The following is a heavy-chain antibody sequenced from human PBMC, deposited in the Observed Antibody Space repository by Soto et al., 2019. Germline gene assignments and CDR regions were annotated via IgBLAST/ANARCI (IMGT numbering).Heavy chain of an antibody. Sequence: QVQLVESGGGVVQPGRSLRLSCAASGFTFSSYAMHWVRQAPGKGLEWVAVISYDGSNKYYADSVKGRFTISRDNSKNTLYLQMNSLRAEDTAVYYCVRGGSSGWSAWGQGTLVTVSS. CDR2: ISYDGSNK. CDR1: GFTFSSYA. J-gene: IGHJ5*02. D-gene: IGHD6-19*01. V-gene: IGHV3-30-3*01. CDR3: VRGGSSGWSA.